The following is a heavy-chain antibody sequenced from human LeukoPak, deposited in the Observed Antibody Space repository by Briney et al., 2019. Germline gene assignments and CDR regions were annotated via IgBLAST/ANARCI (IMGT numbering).Heavy chain of an antibody. CDR1: GGSFSGYY. J-gene: IGHJ4*02. Sequence: SETLSLTCAVYGGSFSGYYWSRIRQPPGKGLEWIGEINHSGSTNYNPSLKSRVTISVDTSKNQFSLKLSSVTAADTAVYYCARAGVVPAAMFLRYWGQGTLVTVSS. CDR3: ARAGVVPAAMFLRY. V-gene: IGHV4-34*01. CDR2: INHSGST. D-gene: IGHD2-2*01.